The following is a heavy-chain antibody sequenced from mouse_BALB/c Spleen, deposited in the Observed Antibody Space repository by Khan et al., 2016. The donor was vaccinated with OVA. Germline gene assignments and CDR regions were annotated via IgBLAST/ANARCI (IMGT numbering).Heavy chain of an antibody. CDR2: ISDGGTYT. CDR3: SREWGLYRYAWFAY. V-gene: IGHV5-4*02. Sequence: EVELVESGGGLVKPGGSLKLSCAASGFTFSDYYMYWVRQTPEKRLEWVATISDGGTYTYSPDSVKGRFTISRDNAKNNLYLQMSSLKSEDAAMYYCSREWGLYRYAWFAYWGQGALVTVSA. J-gene: IGHJ3*01. CDR1: GFTFSDYY. D-gene: IGHD2-14*01.